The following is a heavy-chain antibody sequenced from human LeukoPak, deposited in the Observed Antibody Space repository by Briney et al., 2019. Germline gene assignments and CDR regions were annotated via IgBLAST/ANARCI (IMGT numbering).Heavy chain of an antibody. CDR1: GFTFSSYW. Sequence: GGSLRLSCAVSGFTFSSYWMHWVRQAPGKGLVWVSRINSDGSSTSYADSVKGRFTISRDNAKNTLYLQMNSLRAEDTAVYYCARDAYYYGSGSYYKVPYYFDYWGQGTLVTVSS. J-gene: IGHJ4*02. V-gene: IGHV3-74*01. CDR3: ARDAYYYGSGSYYKVPYYFDY. CDR2: INSDGSST. D-gene: IGHD3-10*01.